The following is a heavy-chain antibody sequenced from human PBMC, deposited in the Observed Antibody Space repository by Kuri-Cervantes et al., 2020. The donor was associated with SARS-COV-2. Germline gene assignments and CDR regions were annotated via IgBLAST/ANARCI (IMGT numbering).Heavy chain of an antibody. D-gene: IGHD5-12*01. CDR2: INWNGGST. J-gene: IGHJ5*02. CDR1: GLTFRSYS. CDR3: ASLRGP. V-gene: IGHV3-20*04. Sequence: GESLKISCAASGLTFRSYSMNWVRQSPGKGLEWVSGINWNGGSTGYADSVKGRFTISRDNAKNSLYLQMNSLRAEDTALYYCASLRGPWGQGTMVTVSS.